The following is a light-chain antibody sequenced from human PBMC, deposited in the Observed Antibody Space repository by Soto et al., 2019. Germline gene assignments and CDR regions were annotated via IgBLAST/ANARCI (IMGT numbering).Light chain of an antibody. CDR3: QQSYSTAWT. V-gene: IGKV1-39*01. CDR1: QSISSY. CDR2: AAS. J-gene: IGKJ1*01. Sequence: DIQMTQSPSSLSASVGDRVTMTCRASQSISSYVNWYQEKPGEAPKLLIYAASSLQSGVPSRFSGSRSAPEFTLTISSLQPEDFAAYYCQQSYSTAWTFGQGNKVDIK.